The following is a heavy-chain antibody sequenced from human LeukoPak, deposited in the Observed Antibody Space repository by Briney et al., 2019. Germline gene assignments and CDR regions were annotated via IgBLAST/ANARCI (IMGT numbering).Heavy chain of an antibody. J-gene: IGHJ4*02. Sequence: GGSLRLSCAASGFTFSSYAMHWVRQAPGKGLGWVAVISYDGSNKYYADSVKGRFTISRDNSKNTLYLQMNSLRAEDTAVYYCARDQSLALLYSSGWYTGFDYWGQGTLVTVSS. CDR3: ARDQSLALLYSSGWYTGFDY. CDR2: ISYDGSNK. D-gene: IGHD6-19*01. CDR1: GFTFSSYA. V-gene: IGHV3-30-3*01.